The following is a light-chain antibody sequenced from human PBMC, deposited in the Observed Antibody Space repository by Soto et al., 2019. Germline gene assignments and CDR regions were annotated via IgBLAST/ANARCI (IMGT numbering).Light chain of an antibody. J-gene: IGKJ1*01. CDR2: DAS. Sequence: DLQMTQSPSTLSASVGDRVIITCRASQSISSWLAWYQQKPGKAPKFLIYDASNLESGVPSRFSGSGSGTAVTLTISSLQPDDFATYYCQQYNSYSPTFGQGTNVEIK. CDR1: QSISSW. CDR3: QQYNSYSPT. V-gene: IGKV1-5*01.